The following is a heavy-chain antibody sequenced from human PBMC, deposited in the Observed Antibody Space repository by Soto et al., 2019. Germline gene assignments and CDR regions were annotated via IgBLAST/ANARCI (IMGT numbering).Heavy chain of an antibody. J-gene: IGHJ6*02. D-gene: IGHD2-21*02. Sequence: GGSLRLSCEVSGFTFSMYSMSWVRQSPGKGLEWVAKIPQEGVDGHYADSVKGRFTISRDNGKNSLYLQLNNLRAEDTAVYYCARDHLILPAHDLFYGSDVWGRGATVTVSS. CDR3: ARDHLILPAHDLFYGSDV. V-gene: IGHV3-7*03. CDR1: GFTFSMYS. CDR2: IPQEGVDG.